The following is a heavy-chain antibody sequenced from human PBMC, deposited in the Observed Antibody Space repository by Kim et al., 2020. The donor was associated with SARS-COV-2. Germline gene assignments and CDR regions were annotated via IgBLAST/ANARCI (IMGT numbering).Heavy chain of an antibody. D-gene: IGHD3-22*01. CDR1: GGSISSYY. J-gene: IGHJ4*02. CDR3: ARVNYYDSSGIDY. Sequence: SETLSLTCTVSGGSISSYYWSWIRQPPGKGLEWIGDIYYSGSTNYNPSLKSRVTISVDTSKNQFSLKLSSVTAADTAVYYCARVNYYDSSGIDYWGQGTLVTVSS. CDR2: IYYSGST. V-gene: IGHV4-59*01.